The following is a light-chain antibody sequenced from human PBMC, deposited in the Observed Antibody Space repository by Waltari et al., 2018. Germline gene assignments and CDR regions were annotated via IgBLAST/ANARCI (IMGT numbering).Light chain of an antibody. J-gene: IGLJ2*01. Sequence: QSALTQPASVSGSPGQSITISCIGTRTDLGAYNYVSWYQQYPGKAPKLMIFDFSKRPSGVSDRFSASKSANTASLTISGLQAEDEADYYCSSYTNTNTFVLFGGGTKVTVL. CDR2: DFS. CDR1: RTDLGAYNY. V-gene: IGLV2-14*03. CDR3: SSYTNTNTFVL.